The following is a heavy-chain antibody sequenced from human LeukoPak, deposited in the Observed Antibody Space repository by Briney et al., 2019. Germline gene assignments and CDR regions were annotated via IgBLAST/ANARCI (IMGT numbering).Heavy chain of an antibody. CDR1: GGSLSSGGYY. CDR2: IYYSGST. V-gene: IGHV4-31*03. CDR3: ARARGYGSDDAFDI. J-gene: IGHJ3*02. D-gene: IGHD3-10*01. Sequence: SETLSLTCTVSGGSLSSGGYYWRWLRQHPGKGLEWIGYIYYSGSTYYNPSLKSRVTISVDTSKNQFSLKLSSVTAADTAVYYCARARGYGSDDAFDIWGQGTMVTVSS.